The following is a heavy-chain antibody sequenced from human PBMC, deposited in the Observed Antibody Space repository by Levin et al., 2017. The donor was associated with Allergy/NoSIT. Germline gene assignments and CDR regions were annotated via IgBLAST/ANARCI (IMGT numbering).Heavy chain of an antibody. CDR1: GFTFSNYV. Sequence: GGSLRLSCASSGFTFSNYVMSWVRQAPGKGLEWVSGITTSGATTYYADSVKGRFTISRDNSRNTLYLQMNSLRAEDTAVYFCARDPGVAMIQGIFDYWGQGTLVTVSS. V-gene: IGHV3-23*01. CDR3: ARDPGVAMIQGIFDY. CDR2: ITTSGATT. D-gene: IGHD5-12*01. J-gene: IGHJ4*02.